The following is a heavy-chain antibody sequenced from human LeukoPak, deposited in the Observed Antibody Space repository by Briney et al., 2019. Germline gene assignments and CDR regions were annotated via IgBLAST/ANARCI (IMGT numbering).Heavy chain of an antibody. Sequence: GGSLRLSCAASGFTFSSYSMNWVRQAPGKGLEWISYISSSSSAIYYADSVKGLSTISRDNAKKSLYLQMNSLRDEDTAVYYCVRDHYYSFDYWGQGTLVTVSS. J-gene: IGHJ4*02. CDR2: ISSSSSAI. CDR1: GFTFSSYS. CDR3: VRDHYYSFDY. V-gene: IGHV3-48*02. D-gene: IGHD2/OR15-2a*01.